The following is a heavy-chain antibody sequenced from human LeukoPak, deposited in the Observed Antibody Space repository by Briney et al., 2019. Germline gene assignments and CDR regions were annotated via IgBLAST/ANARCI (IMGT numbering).Heavy chain of an antibody. J-gene: IGHJ4*02. V-gene: IGHV4-34*01. Sequence: PSETLSLTCAVYGGSFSGYYWSWIRQPPGKGLEWIGEINHSGSTNYNPSLKSRVTISVDTSKNQLSLKLSSVTAADTAVYYCARSHRRYCSSTSCSAFDYWGQGTLVTVSS. CDR1: GGSFSGYY. D-gene: IGHD2-2*01. CDR3: ARSHRRYCSSTSCSAFDY. CDR2: INHSGST.